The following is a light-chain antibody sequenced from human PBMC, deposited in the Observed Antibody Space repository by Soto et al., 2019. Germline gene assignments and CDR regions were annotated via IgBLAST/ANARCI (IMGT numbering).Light chain of an antibody. V-gene: IGLV2-14*03. CDR3: SSYTRGNSWV. Sequence: QSALTQPASVSGSPGQSITISWTGTSSDVGSSNYVSWYQHHPGKAPQLIIFDVSDRPSGVSHRFSGSKSGNTASLIISGLLAEDEAYYYWSSYTRGNSWVFGGGTKLTVL. J-gene: IGLJ3*02. CDR1: SSDVGSSNY. CDR2: DVS.